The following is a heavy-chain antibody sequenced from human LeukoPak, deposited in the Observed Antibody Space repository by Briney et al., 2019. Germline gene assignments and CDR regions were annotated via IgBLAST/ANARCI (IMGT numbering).Heavy chain of an antibody. CDR1: GFTFSSYE. J-gene: IGHJ3*02. CDR3: ASYLAAAGRGDAFDI. Sequence: GGSLRLSCAASGFTFSSYEMNWVRQAPGKGLEWVSYISSSGSTIYYADSVKGRFTISRDNAKSSLYLQMNSLRAEDTAVYYCASYLAAAGRGDAFDIWGQGTMVTVSS. CDR2: ISSSGSTI. V-gene: IGHV3-48*03. D-gene: IGHD6-13*01.